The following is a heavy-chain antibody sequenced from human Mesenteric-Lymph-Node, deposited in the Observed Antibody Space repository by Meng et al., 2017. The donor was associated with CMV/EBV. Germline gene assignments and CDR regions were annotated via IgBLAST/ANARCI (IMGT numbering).Heavy chain of an antibody. CDR2: IHHSGST. D-gene: IGHD3-10*01. V-gene: IGHV4-34*02. CDR3: APGVGSVSSNWFDP. CDR1: GGSFIGYN. Sequence: QVPLRQRGAGSLRPCRPLPRPCPVHGGSFIGYNWNLIPQPPGKGLEWIGEIHHSGSTNYNPSVKNRVTISVDTSKNQFSLKVTSVTAADTAVYYCAPGVGSVSSNWFDPWGQGTLVTVSS. J-gene: IGHJ5*02.